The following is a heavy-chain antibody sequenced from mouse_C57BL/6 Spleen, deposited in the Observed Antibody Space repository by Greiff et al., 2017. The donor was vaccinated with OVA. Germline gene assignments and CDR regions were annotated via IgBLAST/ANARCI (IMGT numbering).Heavy chain of an antibody. CDR1: GYTFTSSW. J-gene: IGHJ2*01. CDR2: LNPSNGGT. V-gene: IGHV1-53*01. Sequence: QVQLKQPGTELVKPGASVKLSCKASGYTFTSSWMHWVKQRPGQGLEWIGNLNPSNGGTNSNEKFKSKATLTVDKSSSTAYMQLSSLTSEDSAVYYCARYGSSLHYFDYWGQGTTLTVSS. D-gene: IGHD1-1*01. CDR3: ARYGSSLHYFDY.